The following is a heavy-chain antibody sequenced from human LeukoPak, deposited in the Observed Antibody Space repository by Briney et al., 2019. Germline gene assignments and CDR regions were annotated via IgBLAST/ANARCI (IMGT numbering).Heavy chain of an antibody. CDR1: GFTFSSYA. D-gene: IGHD3-10*01. Sequence: PGGSLRLSCAASGFTFSSYAMSWVRQAPGKGLEWVSTISYSGGSTYYADSVKGRFAISRDSSKNTVYLQMNSLRAEDTAVYYCAGHFDSATNYWGQGTLVTVSS. J-gene: IGHJ4*02. V-gene: IGHV3-23*01. CDR2: ISYSGGST. CDR3: AGHFDSATNY.